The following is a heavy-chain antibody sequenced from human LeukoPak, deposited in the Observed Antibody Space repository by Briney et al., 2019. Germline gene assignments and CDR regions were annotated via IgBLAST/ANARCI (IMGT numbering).Heavy chain of an antibody. CDR3: ARQYYCYGMDV. CDR2: INHSGST. Sequence: PSETLSLTCAVYGGSFSGYYWSWIRQPPGKGLEWIGEINHSGSTNYNPSLKSRVTISVDTSKNQFSLKLSSVTAADTAVYYCARQYYCYGMDVWGQGTTVTVSS. V-gene: IGHV4-34*01. CDR1: GGSFSGYY. J-gene: IGHJ6*02.